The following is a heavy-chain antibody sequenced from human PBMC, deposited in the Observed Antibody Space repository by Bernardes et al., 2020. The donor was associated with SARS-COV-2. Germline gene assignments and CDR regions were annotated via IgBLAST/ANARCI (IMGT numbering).Heavy chain of an antibody. CDR1: GFTFDDYA. V-gene: IGHV3-33*08. Sequence: GGSLRLSCAASGFTFDDYAMHWVRQAPGKGLEWVAVIWYDGSNKYYADSVKGRFTISRDNSKNTLYLQMNSLRAEDTAVYYCARDLQSYYGMDVWGQGTTVTVSS. CDR2: IWYDGSNK. J-gene: IGHJ6*02. CDR3: ARDLQSYYGMDV.